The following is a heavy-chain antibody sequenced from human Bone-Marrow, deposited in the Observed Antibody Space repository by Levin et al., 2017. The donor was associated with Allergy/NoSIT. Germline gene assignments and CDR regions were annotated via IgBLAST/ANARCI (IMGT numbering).Heavy chain of an antibody. D-gene: IGHD3-10*01. V-gene: IGHV1-24*01. J-gene: IGHJ4*02. CDR1: GYTLTELS. Sequence: PAASVKVSCKVSGYTLTELSMHWVRQPPGKGLEWMGGFDPEDGETIYAQKFQGRVTMTEDTSTDTAYMELSSLRSEDTAVYYCATLSGFGEVFFDNWGQGTLVTVSS. CDR3: ATLSGFGEVFFDN. CDR2: FDPEDGET.